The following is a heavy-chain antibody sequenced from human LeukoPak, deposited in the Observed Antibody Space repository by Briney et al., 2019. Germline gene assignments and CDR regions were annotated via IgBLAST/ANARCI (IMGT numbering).Heavy chain of an antibody. CDR1: GGSISSGSYY. CDR2: IYTSGST. V-gene: IGHV4-61*02. CDR3: ARDYYYDSSGYYANWFDP. D-gene: IGHD3-22*01. J-gene: IGHJ5*02. Sequence: SETLSLTCTVSGGSISSGSYYWSWIRQPAGKGLEWIGRIYTSGSTNYNPSLKSRVTISVDTPKNQFSLKLSSVTAADTAVYYCARDYYYDSSGYYANWFDPWGQGTLVTVSS.